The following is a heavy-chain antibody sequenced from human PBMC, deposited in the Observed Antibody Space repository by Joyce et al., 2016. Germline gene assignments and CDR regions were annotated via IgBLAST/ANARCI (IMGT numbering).Heavy chain of an antibody. Sequence: QVQLQESGPGLVKPSETLSLTCTVSGGSISTYYWSWIRQPPGKGLEWIGYIQYSGSTNYNPSRKSRVTMSIDTAKNQFSLKLTSVTAADTAVYYCARFSSVAGTEWGQGTLVTVSS. V-gene: IGHV4-59*13. CDR1: GGSISTYY. CDR2: IQYSGST. CDR3: ARFSSVAGTE. J-gene: IGHJ4*02. D-gene: IGHD6-19*01.